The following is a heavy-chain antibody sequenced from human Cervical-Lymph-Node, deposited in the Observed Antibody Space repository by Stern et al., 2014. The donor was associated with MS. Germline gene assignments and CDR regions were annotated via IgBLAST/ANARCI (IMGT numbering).Heavy chain of an antibody. J-gene: IGHJ4*02. CDR3: ARVKGYTYFDY. Sequence: VQLVESGGGLIQPGGSLRLSCPASGFTFNTHYMSWVRQAPGKGLEWVSTIYSVGSTYYAESVKGRFTISRDNSKNTLYLQMNSLRAEDTAVYYCARVKGYTYFDYWGQGTLVTVSS. CDR2: IYSVGST. CDR1: GFTFNTHY. D-gene: IGHD5-24*01. V-gene: IGHV3-53*01.